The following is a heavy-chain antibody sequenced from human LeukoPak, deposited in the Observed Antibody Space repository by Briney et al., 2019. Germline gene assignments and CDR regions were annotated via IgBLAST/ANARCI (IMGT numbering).Heavy chain of an antibody. CDR3: AKDFAVYSTSYYDY. CDR1: GFTFRSYA. D-gene: IGHD6-13*01. CDR2: ISGSGGST. Sequence: GGSLRPSCAASGFTFRSYAVSWVRQAPGKGLEWVSAISGSGGSTYYADSVKGRFTISRDNSKTTLYLQVNSLRAEDTAVYYCAKDFAVYSTSYYDYWGQGALVIVSS. J-gene: IGHJ4*02. V-gene: IGHV3-23*01.